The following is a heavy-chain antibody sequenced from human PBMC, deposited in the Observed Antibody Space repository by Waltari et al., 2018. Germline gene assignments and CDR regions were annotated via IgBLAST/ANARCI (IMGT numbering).Heavy chain of an antibody. CDR1: GYSIRSGYS. CDR2: IYHSGST. Sequence: QVQLQESGPGLVKPSETLSLTCVVPGYSIRSGYSWGWIRQPPGKGMERIGSIYHSGSTYYNPSLKSRVTISVDTSKNQFSLKLSSVTAADTAVYYCARHGTRITMTSSFEYWGQGTLVTVSS. D-gene: IGHD3-3*01. CDR3: ARHGTRITMTSSFEY. V-gene: IGHV4-38-2*01. J-gene: IGHJ4*02.